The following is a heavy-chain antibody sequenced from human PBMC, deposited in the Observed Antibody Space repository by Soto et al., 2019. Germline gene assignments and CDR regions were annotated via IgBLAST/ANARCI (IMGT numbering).Heavy chain of an antibody. CDR2: ISGSGAGT. CDR1: GFTFSNDA. Sequence: EVKLLESGGGLVQPGGSLRLSCAASGFTFSNDAMTWVRQAPGKGLEWVSTISGSGAGTYYADSVKGRFTVSRDNSKNTLYLQTNSLRAEDTAVYYCAKGAATGGDYFDYWGQGTLVTVSS. CDR3: AKGAATGGDYFDY. J-gene: IGHJ4*02. D-gene: IGHD6-13*01. V-gene: IGHV3-23*01.